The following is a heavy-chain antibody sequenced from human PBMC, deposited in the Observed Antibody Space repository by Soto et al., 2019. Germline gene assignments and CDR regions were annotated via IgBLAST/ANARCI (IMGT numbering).Heavy chain of an antibody. CDR2: ISGSGGST. Sequence: PGGSLRLSCAASGFTFSSYAMSWVRQAPGKGLEWVSSISGSGGSTYYADSVKGRFTISRDNSKNTLYLQMNSLRAEDTAVYYCARGPRTTVXTSYYFDYWGQGTLVTVSS. V-gene: IGHV3-23*01. CDR3: ARGPRTTVXTSYYFDY. CDR1: GFTFSSYA. J-gene: IGHJ4*02. D-gene: IGHD4-17*01.